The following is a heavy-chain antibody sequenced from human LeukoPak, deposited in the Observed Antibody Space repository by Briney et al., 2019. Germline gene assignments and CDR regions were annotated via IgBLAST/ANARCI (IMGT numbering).Heavy chain of an antibody. Sequence: GGSLRLSCAASGFTVSSYEMNWVRQAPGKGLEWVSYISTSGSTIYYADSVKGRFTISRDNAKNSLYLQMNSLRAEDTAVYYCARDLGLVGATTSSRFDYWGQGTLVTVSS. J-gene: IGHJ4*02. V-gene: IGHV3-48*03. CDR2: ISTSGSTI. D-gene: IGHD1-26*01. CDR3: ARDLGLVGATTSSRFDY. CDR1: GFTVSSYE.